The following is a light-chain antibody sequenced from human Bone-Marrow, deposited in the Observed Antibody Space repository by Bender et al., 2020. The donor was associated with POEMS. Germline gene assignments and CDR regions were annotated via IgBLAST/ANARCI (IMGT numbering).Light chain of an antibody. J-gene: IGLJ3*02. V-gene: IGLV2-23*01. Sequence: QSGLTQPRSVSGSPGQSVTISCTGASGFVSWYQQHPGKAPKVMIYEGDKRPSGVSNRFSGSKSGNTASLTISGLLAEDEADYYCCSYARSSTWVFGGGTKLTVL. CDR1: SGF. CDR2: EGD. CDR3: CSYARSSTWV.